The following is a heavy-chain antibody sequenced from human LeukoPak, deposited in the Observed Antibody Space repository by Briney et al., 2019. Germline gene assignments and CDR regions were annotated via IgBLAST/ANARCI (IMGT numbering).Heavy chain of an antibody. J-gene: IGHJ4*02. CDR2: ISGSGGST. V-gene: IGHV3-23*01. D-gene: IGHD2-2*01. CDR1: GFTFSSYS. CDR3: AKMWGIVVVPAAGPDY. Sequence: GGSLRLSCAASGFTFSSYSMNWVRQAPGKGLEWVSAISGSGGSTYYADSVKGRFTISRDNSKNTLYLQMNSLRAEDTAVYYCAKMWGIVVVPAAGPDYWGQGTLVTVSS.